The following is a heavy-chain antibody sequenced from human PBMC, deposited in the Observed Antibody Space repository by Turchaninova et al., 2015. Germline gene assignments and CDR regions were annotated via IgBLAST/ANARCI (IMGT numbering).Heavy chain of an antibody. V-gene: IGHV3-74*01. CDR3: ARWDWDTAMEYYFDY. D-gene: IGHD5-18*01. CDR2: INSDGGTT. J-gene: IGHJ4*02. Sequence: GGGLVQPGGSLRLSCAASGFTFSSHWMHWVRQAPGKGLVWVSRINSDGGTTSYADSVKGRFTISRDNAKNTLYLQMNSLRAEDTAVYYCARWDWDTAMEYYFDYWGQGTLVTVSS. CDR1: GFTFSSHW.